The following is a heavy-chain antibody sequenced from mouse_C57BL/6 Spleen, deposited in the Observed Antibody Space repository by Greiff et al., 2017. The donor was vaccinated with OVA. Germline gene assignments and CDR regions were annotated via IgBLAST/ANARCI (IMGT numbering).Heavy chain of an antibody. D-gene: IGHD2-5*01. CDR1: GYTFTSYW. V-gene: IGHV1-50*01. Sequence: VQLQESGAELVKPGASVKLSCKASGYTFTSYWMQWVKQRPGQGLEWIGEIDPSDSYTNYTQKFKGKATLTVDTSSSTAYMQLSSLTSEDSAVYYCAREGGDYSNAMDDWGQGTSVTVSS. CDR3: AREGGDYSNAMDD. CDR2: IDPSDSYT. J-gene: IGHJ4*01.